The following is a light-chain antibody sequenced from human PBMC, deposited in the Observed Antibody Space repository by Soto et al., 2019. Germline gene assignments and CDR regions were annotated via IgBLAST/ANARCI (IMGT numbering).Light chain of an antibody. CDR3: WSAASSSQELV. V-gene: IGLV3-10*01. Sequence: SYELTQPPSVSVSPGQTARITCSGDALPQKFASWYQQKSGQAPVLVIYDDNNRPSRIPERFSGSSSGTMATLTISGAQGEDEADYSCWSAASSSQELVLGGGTKLTAL. CDR2: DDN. J-gene: IGLJ3*02. CDR1: ALPQKF.